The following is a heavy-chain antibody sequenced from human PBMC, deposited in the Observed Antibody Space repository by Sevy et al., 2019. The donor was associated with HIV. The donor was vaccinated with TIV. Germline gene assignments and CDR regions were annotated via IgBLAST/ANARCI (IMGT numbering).Heavy chain of an antibody. J-gene: IGHJ1*01. D-gene: IGHD6-13*01. V-gene: IGHV3-23*01. Sequence: GGSLRLSCAASGFAFSSYAMSWVRQAPGKGLEWVSAISGSGGSTYYADSVKGRFTISRDNSKNTLYLQMNSLRAEDTAVYYCAKGIAAAGTGYFQHWGQGTLVTVSS. CDR2: ISGSGGST. CDR1: GFAFSSYA. CDR3: AKGIAAAGTGYFQH.